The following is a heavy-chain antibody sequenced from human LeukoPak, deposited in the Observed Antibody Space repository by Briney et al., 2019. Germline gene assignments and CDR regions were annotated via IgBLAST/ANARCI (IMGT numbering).Heavy chain of an antibody. CDR1: GGSISSSSYY. J-gene: IGHJ5*02. Sequence: SSETLSLTCTVSGGSISSSSYYWGWIRQPPGKGLKWIGWFYYSGSTYYNPSLKRRVSISVDTSKNQFSLKLSSVTAADTAVYYCARELPLEEDIVVVPPYGWFDPWGQGTLVTVSS. V-gene: IGHV4-39*02. D-gene: IGHD2-2*01. CDR3: ARELPLEEDIVVVPPYGWFDP. CDR2: FYYSGST.